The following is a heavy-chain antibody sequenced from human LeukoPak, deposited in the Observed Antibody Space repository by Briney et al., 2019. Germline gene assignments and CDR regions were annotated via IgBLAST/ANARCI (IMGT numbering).Heavy chain of an antibody. V-gene: IGHV1-2*02. Sequence: ASVKVSCKASGYTFTGYYIHWVRQAPGQGLEWMGWINPKSGGANYAQKFQGRVTMTRDTSISTAYMELSRLRSDDTAVYYCARGQSESGYSYDILDYWGQGTLVTVSS. D-gene: IGHD5-18*01. J-gene: IGHJ4*02. CDR3: ARGQSESGYSYDILDY. CDR1: GYTFTGYY. CDR2: INPKSGGA.